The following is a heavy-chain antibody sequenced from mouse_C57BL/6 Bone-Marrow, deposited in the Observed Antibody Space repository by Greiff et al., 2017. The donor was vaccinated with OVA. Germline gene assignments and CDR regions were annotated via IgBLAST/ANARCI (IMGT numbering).Heavy chain of an antibody. CDR2: IYPGDGDT. V-gene: IGHV1-82*01. J-gene: IGHJ2*01. D-gene: IGHD2-4*01. CDR1: GYAFSSSW. Sequence: VKVVESGPELVKPGASVKISCKASGYAFSSSWMNWVKQRPGKGLEWIGRIYPGDGDTNYNGKFKGKATLTADKSSSTAYMQLSSLTSEDSAVYFCARSGLYDYDEYYFDYWGQGTTLTVSS. CDR3: ARSGLYDYDEYYFDY.